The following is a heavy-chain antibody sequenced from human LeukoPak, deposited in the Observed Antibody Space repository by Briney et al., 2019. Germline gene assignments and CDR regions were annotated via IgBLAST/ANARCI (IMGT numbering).Heavy chain of an antibody. J-gene: IGHJ6*02. CDR1: GFTFGDHA. CDR2: IRSKAYRGTT. V-gene: IGHV3-49*04. Sequence: QPGRSLRLSCTGSGFTFGDHAMSWVRQAPGKGLEWVGFIRSKAYRGTTEYAASVKGRFTISRDDSASIAYLQMNSLRTEDTAVYYCARGPIQLWMHNAMDVWGQGTTVTVSS. CDR3: ARGPIQLWMHNAMDV. D-gene: IGHD5-18*01.